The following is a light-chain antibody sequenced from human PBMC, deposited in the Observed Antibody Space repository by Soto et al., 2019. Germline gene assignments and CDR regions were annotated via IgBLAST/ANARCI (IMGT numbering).Light chain of an antibody. V-gene: IGKV3-15*01. CDR1: QSVSSN. CDR3: QQYNNWPPWT. CDR2: GAS. Sequence: EIVMTQSPATLSVSPGERATLSCRASQSVSSNLAWYQEKPGQAPRLLIYGASTRATGIPARFSGSGSGTEFTPTISSLQSEDVGVYYCQQYNNWPPWTFGQGTKVEIK. J-gene: IGKJ1*01.